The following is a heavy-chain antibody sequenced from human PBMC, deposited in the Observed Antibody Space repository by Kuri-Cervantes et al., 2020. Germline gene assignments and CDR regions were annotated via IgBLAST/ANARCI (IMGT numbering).Heavy chain of an antibody. J-gene: IGHJ4*02. D-gene: IGHD5-18*01. V-gene: IGHV1-24*01. Sequence: ASVKVSCKVSGCTLTELPMHWARQAPGKGLEWMGVFDPEDGETIYAQKCQGRVTMTEDTSTDTAYMELSSLRSEDTAVYYCATGPGYSFFDYWGQGTLVTVSS. CDR1: GCTLTELP. CDR3: ATGPGYSFFDY. CDR2: FDPEDGET.